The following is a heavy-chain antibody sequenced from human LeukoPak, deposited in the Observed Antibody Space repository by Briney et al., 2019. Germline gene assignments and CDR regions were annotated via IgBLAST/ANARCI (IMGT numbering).Heavy chain of an antibody. J-gene: IGHJ4*02. CDR2: ITSSGSSM. D-gene: IGHD6-13*01. Sequence: PGGSLRLSCAASGFTFSDYYMSWIRQAPGKGLEWVSYITSSGSSMYYADSVKGRLTISRDNAKNSLYLQMNGLRAEDTAVYYCARRFSAAAEYWGQGTLVTVSS. V-gene: IGHV3-11*01. CDR3: ARRFSAAAEY. CDR1: GFTFSDYY.